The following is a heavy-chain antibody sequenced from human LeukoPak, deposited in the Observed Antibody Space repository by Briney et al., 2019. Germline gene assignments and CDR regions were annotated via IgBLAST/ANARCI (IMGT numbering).Heavy chain of an antibody. D-gene: IGHD3-22*01. CDR2: ITPMFGTA. CDR3: ARGDSSGYYYVAGD. V-gene: IGHV1-69*13. CDR1: GGTFSSYA. Sequence: GASVKVSCKASGGTFSSYAISWVRQAPGQGLEWMGGITPMFGTAKYAQKFQGRVTITADESTSTAYMELNSLRSEDTAVYYCARGDSSGYYYVAGDWGQGTLVTVSS. J-gene: IGHJ4*02.